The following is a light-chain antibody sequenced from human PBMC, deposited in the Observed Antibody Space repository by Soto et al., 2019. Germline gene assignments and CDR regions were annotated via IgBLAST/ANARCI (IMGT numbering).Light chain of an antibody. CDR1: QSVSSN. J-gene: IGKJ1*01. V-gene: IGKV3-15*01. CDR2: GAS. CDR3: QHYNNWPPWT. Sequence: EIVMTQSPATLSVSPGERATLSCRARQSVSSNLAWYQQKPGQAPRLLIYGASTRATGIPARFSGSGSGTVFTLTISNLQSEDFAVYYRQHYNNWPPWTFGQGTKVEIK.